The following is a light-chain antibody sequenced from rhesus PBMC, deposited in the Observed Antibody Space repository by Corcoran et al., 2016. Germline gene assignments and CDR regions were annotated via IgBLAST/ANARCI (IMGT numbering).Light chain of an antibody. CDR2: GVS. CDR1: QSLVDREDGNTY. V-gene: IGKV2-104*02. CDR3: MQCIEFPYS. J-gene: IGKJ2*01. Sequence: DIVMTQTPLSLTVTPGEPASISCRSSQSLVDREDGNTYLDWHLQKPGHSSQLLIYGVSNRASGVPDRFSGSGSDTDFTLKISRVEAEEIGVYYCMQCIEFPYSFGQGTKVEIK.